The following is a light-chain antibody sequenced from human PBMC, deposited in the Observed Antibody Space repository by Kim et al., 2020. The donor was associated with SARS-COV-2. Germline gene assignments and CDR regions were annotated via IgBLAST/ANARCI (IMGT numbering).Light chain of an antibody. Sequence: SPGERATLSCRASQSVNNDLAWYQQKPGQAPRLLIYYASTRATGVPARFSGSGSGTEFTLTISSLQSEDSAVYYCQQYSYWPPITFGQGTRLEIK. V-gene: IGKV3-15*01. CDR3: QQYSYWPPIT. CDR1: QSVNND. CDR2: YAS. J-gene: IGKJ5*01.